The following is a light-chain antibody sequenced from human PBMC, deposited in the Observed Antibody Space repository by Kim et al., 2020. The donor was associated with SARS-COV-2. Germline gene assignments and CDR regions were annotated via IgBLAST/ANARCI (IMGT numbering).Light chain of an antibody. Sequence: VSPGEIAPLSCWASQSVSINLAWYQQKPRQAPRLLIYGASTRATGIPARFSGSGSGTEFTLTITSLQSEDVAVYYCQQYNNWPLTFGQGTKLEI. CDR2: GAS. CDR3: QQYNNWPLT. V-gene: IGKV3D-15*01. CDR1: QSVSIN. J-gene: IGKJ2*01.